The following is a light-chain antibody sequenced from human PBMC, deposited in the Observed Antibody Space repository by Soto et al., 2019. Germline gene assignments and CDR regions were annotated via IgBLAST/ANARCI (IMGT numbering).Light chain of an antibody. V-gene: IGKV3-15*01. CDR3: QQYHNWPPIT. Sequence: EIVMTQSPATLSVSPGERATLSCRASQSVSSNLAWYQQKPGQAPRLLIYGASTSATGIPARFSGSGSGTEFTLTISSLQSEDFAVYYCQQYHNWPPITFGQGTRLEIK. J-gene: IGKJ5*01. CDR2: GAS. CDR1: QSVSSN.